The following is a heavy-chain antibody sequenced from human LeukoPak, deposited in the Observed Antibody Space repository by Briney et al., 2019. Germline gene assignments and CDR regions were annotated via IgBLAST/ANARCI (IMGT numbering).Heavy chain of an antibody. D-gene: IGHD4-11*01. J-gene: IGHJ4*02. CDR3: ARAEINDYSRY. V-gene: IGHV4-34*01. Sequence: TSETLSLTCTVYGGSFSGYYWSWIRQPPGRGLEWIGEINHSGSINYNPSLKSRVTISVDTSKNQFSLKLSSVTAADTALYYCARAEINDYSRYWGQGIPVIVSS. CDR2: INHSGSI. CDR1: GGSFSGYY.